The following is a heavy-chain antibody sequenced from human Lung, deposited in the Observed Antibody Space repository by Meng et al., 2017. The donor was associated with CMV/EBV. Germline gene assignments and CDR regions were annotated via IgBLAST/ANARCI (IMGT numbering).Heavy chain of an antibody. D-gene: IGHD2-2*01. J-gene: IGHJ4*02. CDR1: GFTFSDYG. Sequence: GGSLRLSCAASGFTFSDYGIHWVRQAPGKGLEWVAFIRYDGSNNHYADSVKGRFTISRDNSKNTLYLQMNSLITADTAVYSCAIHCSSINCTGAYFDYWGQGTLVTVSS. V-gene: IGHV3-30*02. CDR3: AIHCSSINCTGAYFDY. CDR2: IRYDGSNN.